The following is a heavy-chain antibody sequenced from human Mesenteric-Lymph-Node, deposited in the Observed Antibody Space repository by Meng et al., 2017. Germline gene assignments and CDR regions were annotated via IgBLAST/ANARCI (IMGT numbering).Heavy chain of an antibody. CDR3: ARDRYYYDSSGVARGYFDY. CDR2: IKQDGSEK. V-gene: IGHV3-7*01. CDR1: GFTFSSYW. Sequence: GESLKISCAASGFTFSSYWMSWVRQAPGKGLEWVANIKQDGSEKYYVDSVKGRFTISRDNAKNSLYLQMNSLRAEDTAVYYCARDRYYYDSSGVARGYFDYWGQGTLVTVSS. D-gene: IGHD3-22*01. J-gene: IGHJ4*02.